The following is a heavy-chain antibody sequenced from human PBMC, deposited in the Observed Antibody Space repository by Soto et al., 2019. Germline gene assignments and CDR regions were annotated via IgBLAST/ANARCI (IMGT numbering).Heavy chain of an antibody. D-gene: IGHD6-13*01. J-gene: IGHJ3*02. Sequence: GGSMRLSCAASGFTFDDYAMHWVRQAPGKGLEWVSGISWNSGSIGYADSVKGRFTISRDNAKNSLYLQMNSLRAEDTALYYCAKDTIERSSWYSEGAFDIWGQGTMVTVSS. CDR3: AKDTIERSSWYSEGAFDI. CDR1: GFTFDDYA. CDR2: ISWNSGSI. V-gene: IGHV3-9*01.